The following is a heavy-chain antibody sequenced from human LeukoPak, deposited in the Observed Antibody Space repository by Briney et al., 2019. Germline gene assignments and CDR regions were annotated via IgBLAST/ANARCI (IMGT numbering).Heavy chain of an antibody. CDR1: GFTFSDYY. D-gene: IGHD6-6*01. Sequence: GGSLRLSCAASGFTFSDYYMSWIRQAPGKGLEWVSYISSSGSTIYYADSVKGRFTISRDNAKNSLYLQMNSLRAEDTAVYYCAREEGSSSGFYYYYYMDVWGKGTTVTVSS. V-gene: IGHV3-11*01. J-gene: IGHJ6*03. CDR3: AREEGSSSGFYYYYYMDV. CDR2: ISSSGSTI.